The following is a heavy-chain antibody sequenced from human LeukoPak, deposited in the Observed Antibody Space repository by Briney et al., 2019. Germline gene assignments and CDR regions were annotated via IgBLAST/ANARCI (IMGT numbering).Heavy chain of an antibody. CDR2: ISANGGET. V-gene: IGHV3-23*01. J-gene: IGHJ4*02. Sequence: GGSLRLSCAASGFTFSIYAMNWVRQAPGKGLEWVSSISANGGETHYADSVEGRFTISRDNSKNTLYLQINNPRVEDTAVYYCAKRYYDFPLDYWGQGTLVTVSS. D-gene: IGHD3-3*01. CDR1: GFTFSIYA. CDR3: AKRYYDFPLDY.